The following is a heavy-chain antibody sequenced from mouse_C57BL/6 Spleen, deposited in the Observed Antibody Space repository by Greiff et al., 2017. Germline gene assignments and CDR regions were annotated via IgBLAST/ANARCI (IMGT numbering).Heavy chain of an antibody. CDR3: ARSGITTVVADWYFDG. V-gene: IGHV14-3*01. D-gene: IGHD1-1*01. CDR1: GFNIKNTY. Sequence: EVKLMESVAELVRPGASVKLSCTASGFNIKNTYMHWVKQRPEQGLEWIGRIDPANGNTKYAPKFQGKATITADTTSNTAYLQLSSLTSEDTAIYYCARSGITTVVADWYFDGWGTGTTVTVSS. CDR2: IDPANGNT. J-gene: IGHJ1*03.